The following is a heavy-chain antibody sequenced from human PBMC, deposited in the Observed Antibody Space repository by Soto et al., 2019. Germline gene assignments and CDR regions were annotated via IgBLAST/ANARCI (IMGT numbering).Heavy chain of an antibody. Sequence: QRLEWMGWINAGNGNTKYSQKFQGRVTITRDTSASTAYMELSSLRSEDTAVYYCARAPSPPFSKVQEVTGGRHSVTAVWLNGTTVTGSS. CDR3: ARAPSPPFSKVQEVTGGRHSVTAV. D-gene: IGHD1-1*01. J-gene: IGHJ6*04. CDR2: INAGNGNT. V-gene: IGHV1-3*01.